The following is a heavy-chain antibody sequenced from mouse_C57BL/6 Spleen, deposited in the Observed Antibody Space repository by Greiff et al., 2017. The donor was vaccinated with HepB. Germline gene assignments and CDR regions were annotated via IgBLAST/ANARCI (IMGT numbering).Heavy chain of an antibody. V-gene: IGHV1-64*01. CDR3: ARGSIYYDYDGGYYAMDY. Sequence: VQLQQPGAELVKPGASVKLSCKASGYTFTSYWMHWVKQRPGQGLEWIGMIHPNSGSTNYNEKFKSKATLTVDKSSSTAYMQLSSLTSEDSAVYYCARGSIYYDYDGGYYAMDYWGQGTSVNVSS. CDR1: GYTFTSYW. J-gene: IGHJ4*01. D-gene: IGHD2-4*01. CDR2: IHPNSGST.